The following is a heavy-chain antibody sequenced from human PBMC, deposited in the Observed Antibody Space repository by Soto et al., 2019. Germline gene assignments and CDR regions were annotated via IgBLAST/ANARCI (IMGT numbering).Heavy chain of an antibody. D-gene: IGHD6-6*01. Sequence: SETLSLTCTVSGDSISSYYWTWIRQPPGKGLEWIGYIYYSGSTNYNPSLKSRVTISVDTSKNQFSLKLSSVTAADTAVYYCARGGDFEQLVPYYFEYWGQGTLVTVSS. CDR1: GDSISSYY. CDR2: IYYSGST. J-gene: IGHJ4*02. V-gene: IGHV4-59*01. CDR3: ARGGDFEQLVPYYFEY.